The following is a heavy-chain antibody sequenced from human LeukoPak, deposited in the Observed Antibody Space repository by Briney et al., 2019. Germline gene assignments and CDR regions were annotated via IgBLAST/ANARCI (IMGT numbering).Heavy chain of an antibody. Sequence: PGESLKISCQCSGYSFRTYWISWVRQMPGKGLEWMGRIDPDASRTNYSPSFQGHVTFSVDKSVNTAYMQWSSLEASDTAIYYCARLGYSRFSSGWYGNYWGQGTQLTVSS. V-gene: IGHV5-10-1*01. CDR2: IDPDASRT. J-gene: IGHJ4*02. CDR3: ARLGYSRFSSGWYGNY. D-gene: IGHD6-19*01. CDR1: GYSFRTYW.